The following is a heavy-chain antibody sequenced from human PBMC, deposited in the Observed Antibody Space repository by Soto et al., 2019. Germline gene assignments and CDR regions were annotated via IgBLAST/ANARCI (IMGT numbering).Heavy chain of an antibody. CDR2: INHSGST. D-gene: IGHD4-4*01. Sequence: SETLSLTCAVYGGSFSGYYWSWIRQPPGKGLEWIGEINHSGSTNYNPSLKSRVTISVDTSKNQFSLKLSSVTAADTAVYYCARAPQVTMGSFYYYYYMDVWGKGTTVTVSS. CDR1: GGSFSGYY. CDR3: ARAPQVTMGSFYYYYYMDV. J-gene: IGHJ6*03. V-gene: IGHV4-34*01.